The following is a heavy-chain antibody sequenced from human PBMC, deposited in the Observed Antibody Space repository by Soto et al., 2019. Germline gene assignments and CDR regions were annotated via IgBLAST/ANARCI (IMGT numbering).Heavy chain of an antibody. CDR2: ISYDGSNR. CDR1: GFTFGGYA. D-gene: IGHD2-8*01. V-gene: IGHV3-30-3*01. CDR3: ARESRYCTTKRCSSQHAFDI. Sequence: PGGSLRLSCAASGFTFGGYAMHCVRQAPGKGLEWVAVISYDGSNRYYADSVKGRLTISRDNSKNTLYLQMNSLRAEDTAVYSCARESRYCTTKRCSSQHAFDIWGQGTMVTVSS. J-gene: IGHJ3*02.